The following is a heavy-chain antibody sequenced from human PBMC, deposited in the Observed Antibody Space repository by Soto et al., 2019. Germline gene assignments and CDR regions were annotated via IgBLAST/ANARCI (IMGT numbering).Heavy chain of an antibody. D-gene: IGHD3-10*01. Sequence: QVQLVQSGAEVKKPGASVKVSCKASGYTFTSYYMHWVRQAPGQGLEWMGIINPSGGSTSYAQKFQGRVTMTRDTSTSTVYMELSSLRSEDTAVYYCARGSTDSYPGSRIFDFWGRGTLVTVSS. V-gene: IGHV1-46*01. CDR2: INPSGGST. CDR1: GYTFTSYY. J-gene: IGHJ4*02. CDR3: ARGSTDSYPGSRIFDF.